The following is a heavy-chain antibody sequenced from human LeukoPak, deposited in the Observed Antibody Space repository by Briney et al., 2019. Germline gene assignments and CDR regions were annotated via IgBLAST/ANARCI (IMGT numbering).Heavy chain of an antibody. CDR1: GFTFSSYA. D-gene: IGHD6-6*01. CDR3: AREAYSSSPRYYFDY. Sequence: PGGSLRLSCAASGFTFSSYAMSWVRQAPGKGLEWVSVIYSGGSTYYADSVKGRFTISRDNSKNTLYLQMNSLRAEDTAVYYCAREAYSSSPRYYFDYWGQGTLVTVSS. J-gene: IGHJ4*02. CDR2: IYSGGST. V-gene: IGHV3-66*02.